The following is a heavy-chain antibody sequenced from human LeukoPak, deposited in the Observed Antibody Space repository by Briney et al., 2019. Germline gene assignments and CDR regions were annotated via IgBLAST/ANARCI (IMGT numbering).Heavy chain of an antibody. CDR3: ARRKRSGCSSTSCLLNCFDP. J-gene: IGHJ5*02. D-gene: IGHD2-2*01. CDR2: IYPGRNT. CDR1: GGSISNYY. V-gene: IGHV4-4*07. Sequence: PSETLSLTCTVSGGSISNYYWSWIRQPAGKGLEWIGRIYPGRNTDHNPSLKSRVTMSLDSSKNQFSLRLTSVTAADTAVYYCARRKRSGCSSTSCLLNCFDPWGQGTLVTVS.